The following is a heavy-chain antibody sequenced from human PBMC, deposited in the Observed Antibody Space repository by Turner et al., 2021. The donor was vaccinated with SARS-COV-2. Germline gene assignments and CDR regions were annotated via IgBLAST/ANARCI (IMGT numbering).Heavy chain of an antibody. CDR3: AKPPGEQWLVLALVFDY. J-gene: IGHJ4*02. V-gene: IGHV3-23*01. CDR2: MSGSGGST. D-gene: IGHD6-19*01. Sequence: EVQLLESVGGLVQPGGSLRLSCAASGFTFSSYAMSWVRQAPGKGMEWVSAMSGSGGSTSYADAVKGRFTISRDNSKNTLYLQMNSLRAEDTAVYYCAKPPGEQWLVLALVFDYWGQGTLVTVSS. CDR1: GFTFSSYA.